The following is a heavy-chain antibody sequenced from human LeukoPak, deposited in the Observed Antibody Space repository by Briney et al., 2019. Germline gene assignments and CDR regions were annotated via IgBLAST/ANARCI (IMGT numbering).Heavy chain of an antibody. V-gene: IGHV3-30*03. Sequence: PGGSLRLSCAASGFTFSGYGMHWVRQAPGKGLEWVAIISYDGTNKYYADSVKGRFTISRDNSKNTLYLQMNSLRAEDTAVYYCARDRSSGYDDAFDIWGQGTMVTVSS. CDR3: ARDRSSGYDDAFDI. CDR1: GFTFSGYG. J-gene: IGHJ3*02. CDR2: ISYDGTNK. D-gene: IGHD5-12*01.